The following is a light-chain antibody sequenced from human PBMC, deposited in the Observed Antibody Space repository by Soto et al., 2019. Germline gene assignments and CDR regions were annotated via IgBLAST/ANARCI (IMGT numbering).Light chain of an antibody. J-gene: IGKJ5*01. CDR1: QSVRSK. CDR3: QQYNNWPPIT. CDR2: DAS. V-gene: IGKV3-15*01. Sequence: EIVMTQSPGTLSVSPGERATLSCRASQSVRSKLAWYQQKPGQAPRLLIYDASTRATGIPARFNGSGSGTEFTLTIIRRQAEDFAVYYCQQYNNWPPITFGQGTRLEIK.